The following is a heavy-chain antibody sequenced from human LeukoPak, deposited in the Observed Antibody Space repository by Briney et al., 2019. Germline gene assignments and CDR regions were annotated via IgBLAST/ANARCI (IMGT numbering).Heavy chain of an antibody. CDR3: ARAIVVTNWFDP. CDR1: GGSISSGSYY. CDR2: IYTSGST. Sequence: SETLSLTCTVSGGSISSGSYYWSWIRQPAGTGLEWIGRIYTSGSTNYNPSLKSRVTISVDTSKNQFSLKLSSVTAADTAVYYCARAIVVTNWFDPWGQGTLVTVSS. V-gene: IGHV4-61*02. D-gene: IGHD5-12*01. J-gene: IGHJ5*02.